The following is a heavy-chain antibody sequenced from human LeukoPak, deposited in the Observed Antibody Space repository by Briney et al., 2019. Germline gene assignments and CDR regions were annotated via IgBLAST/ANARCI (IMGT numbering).Heavy chain of an antibody. Sequence: SETLSLTCTVSGGSISSGGYYWNWIRQQPGKGLEWIGYIYYSGSTYYKPSLKSRVSLSVDTAKSQFSLKLSSVTAADTAVYYCVRGSHNYGFLELDYWGQGILVTVSS. D-gene: IGHD5-18*01. CDR3: VRGSHNYGFLELDY. CDR2: IYYSGST. J-gene: IGHJ4*02. V-gene: IGHV4-31*03. CDR1: GGSISSGGYY.